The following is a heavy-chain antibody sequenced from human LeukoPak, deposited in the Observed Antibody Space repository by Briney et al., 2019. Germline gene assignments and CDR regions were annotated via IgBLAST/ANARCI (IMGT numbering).Heavy chain of an antibody. CDR1: GFTFSSYG. V-gene: IGHV3-30*18. CDR2: ISYDGSNK. Sequence: GGSLRLSCAASGFTFSSYGMHWVRQAPGKGLEWVAVISYDGSNKYYADSVKGRFTISRDNSKNTLYLQMNSLRAEDTAVYYCAKPGVGSSGYYPDYWGQGTLVTVSS. J-gene: IGHJ4*02. CDR3: AKPGVGSSGYYPDY. D-gene: IGHD3-22*01.